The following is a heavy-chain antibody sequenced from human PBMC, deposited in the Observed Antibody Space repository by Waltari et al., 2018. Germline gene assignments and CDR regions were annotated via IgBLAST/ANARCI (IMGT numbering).Heavy chain of an antibody. Sequence: QVQLVESGGGGGQPGGALRLSCVRSGFSSTDYALHWVRQAPGKGLGWVALIRFDGSLTYYADSVKGRFTVSSDSAERTVYLQMNTLSGEDTAVYYCAKQGGNYPKLFFYMDVWGKGTTVTVSS. CDR2: IRFDGSLT. J-gene: IGHJ6*03. V-gene: IGHV3-30*02. CDR1: GFSSTDYA. D-gene: IGHD1-26*01. CDR3: AKQGGNYPKLFFYMDV.